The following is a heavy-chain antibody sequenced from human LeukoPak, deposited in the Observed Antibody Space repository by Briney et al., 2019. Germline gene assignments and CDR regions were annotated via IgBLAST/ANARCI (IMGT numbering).Heavy chain of an antibody. J-gene: IGHJ4*02. D-gene: IGHD3-9*01. V-gene: IGHV1-46*01. CDR1: GYTFTGYW. CDR3: ARAGDYDILTCDY. Sequence: ASVKVSCKAFGYTFTGYWMHWVRQAPGQGPEWMGVINPSGGSTSYAQKFQGRVTMTRDMSTSTVYMELSSLRSEDTAVYYCARAGDYDILTCDYWGQGTLVTVSS. CDR2: INPSGGST.